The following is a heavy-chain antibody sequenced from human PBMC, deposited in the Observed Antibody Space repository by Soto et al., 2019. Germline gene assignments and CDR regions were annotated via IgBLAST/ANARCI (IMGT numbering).Heavy chain of an antibody. CDR3: ARRQGGSIAARSPFDI. Sequence: GGSLRLSCAASGFTFSSYSMNWVRQAPGKGLEWVSSISSSSSYIYYADSVKGRFTISRDNAKNSLYLQMNSLRAEDTAVYYCARRQGGSIAARSPFDIWGQGTMVTVSS. D-gene: IGHD6-6*01. CDR2: ISSSSSYI. CDR1: GFTFSSYS. J-gene: IGHJ3*02. V-gene: IGHV3-21*01.